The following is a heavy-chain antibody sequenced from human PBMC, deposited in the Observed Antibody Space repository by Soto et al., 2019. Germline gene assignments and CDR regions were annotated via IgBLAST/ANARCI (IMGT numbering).Heavy chain of an antibody. D-gene: IGHD1-26*01. V-gene: IGHV6-1*01. CDR3: ARGEQYSGRIFDY. CDR2: TYYRSKWYY. CDR1: GDSVSSDSAG. Sequence: PSQTLALTCAITGDSVSSDSAGWSWVRQSPSRGLEWLGRTYYRSKWYYEYAVSVRGRITINPDTSKNQYSLQLNSVTPEDTAVYFCARGEQYSGRIFDYWGQGTLVTVSS. J-gene: IGHJ4*01.